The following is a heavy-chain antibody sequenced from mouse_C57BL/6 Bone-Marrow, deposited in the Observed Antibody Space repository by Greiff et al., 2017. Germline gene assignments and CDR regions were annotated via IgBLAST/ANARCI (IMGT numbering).Heavy chain of an antibody. CDR3: ARKRGDYEDYYAMDY. CDR2: IYPGSGNT. D-gene: IGHD2-4*01. V-gene: IGHV1-76*01. Sequence: QVQLKESGAELVRPGASVKLSCKASGYTFTDYYINWVKQRPGQGLEWIARIYPGSGNTYYNEKFKGKATLTAEKSSSTAYMQLSSLTSEDSAVYFCARKRGDYEDYYAMDYWGQGTSVTVSS. CDR1: GYTFTDYY. J-gene: IGHJ4*01.